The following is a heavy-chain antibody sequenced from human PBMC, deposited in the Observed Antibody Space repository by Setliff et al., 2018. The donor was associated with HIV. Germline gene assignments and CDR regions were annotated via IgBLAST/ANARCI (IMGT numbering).Heavy chain of an antibody. D-gene: IGHD1-1*01. CDR3: ARERSLITNRRYFDS. V-gene: IGHV4-34*01. CDR1: GGSFSSYY. J-gene: IGHJ4*02. Sequence: SETLSLTCAVYGGSFSSYYWSWIRQPPGKGLEWIGEINHSGSTNYNPSLKSRVTISVDTPKNQFSLKVSSVTAADTAVYYCARERSLITNRRYFDSWGQGTLVTVSS. CDR2: INHSGST.